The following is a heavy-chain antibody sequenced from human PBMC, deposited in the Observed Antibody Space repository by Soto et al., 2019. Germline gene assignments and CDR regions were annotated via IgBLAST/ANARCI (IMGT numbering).Heavy chain of an antibody. CDR2: IYYSGST. D-gene: IGHD3-22*01. CDR3: ARTYDGSGPNSGGYGFDI. Sequence: QVQLQESGPGLVKPSETLSLSCSVSGGSISSYYWSWIRQPPGKGLEWIAYIYYSGSTSYNPSLTSRVSISLETSKNQFSLKLSSVTAVDTAVYYCARTYDGSGPNSGGYGFDIWGQGTMVTVSS. J-gene: IGHJ3*02. CDR1: GGSISSYY. V-gene: IGHV4-59*01.